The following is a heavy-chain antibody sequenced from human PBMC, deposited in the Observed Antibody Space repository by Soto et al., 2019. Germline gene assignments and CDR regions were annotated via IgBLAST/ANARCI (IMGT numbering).Heavy chain of an antibody. CDR2: INTAATTT. V-gene: IGHV3-74*03. CDR1: GFTLSTYW. Sequence: GGSLRLSCEASGFTLSTYWMHWVRQVPGKGLVWVSRINTAATTTTYADSVKGRFSISRDNAKNMLYLQMNNLRVEDTAVYYCAKTIWDSSGYSRFDYWGQGTLVTVSS. D-gene: IGHD3-22*01. CDR3: AKTIWDSSGYSRFDY. J-gene: IGHJ4*02.